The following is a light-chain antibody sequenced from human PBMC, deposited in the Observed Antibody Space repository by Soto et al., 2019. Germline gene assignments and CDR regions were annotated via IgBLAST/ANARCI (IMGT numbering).Light chain of an antibody. Sequence: VLTQSPGTLSLSPGERATLSCRASQGVSSNYSAWYPQKPGQAPRLLXXGAXSRATGIPDRFSGSGSGRDFTLTIRRLEPEDFAVYYCQQYGSSYPWTFGQGTKVDIK. V-gene: IGKV3-20*01. J-gene: IGKJ1*01. CDR3: QQYGSSYPWT. CDR2: GAX. CDR1: QGVSSNY.